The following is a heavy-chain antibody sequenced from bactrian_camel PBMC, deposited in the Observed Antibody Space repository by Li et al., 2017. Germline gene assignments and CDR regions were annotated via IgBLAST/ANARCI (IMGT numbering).Heavy chain of an antibody. CDR3: ASGGTWVGSLDY. V-gene: IGHV3S40*01. CDR2: ITTGGGSA. J-gene: IGHJ4*01. CDR1: GFTFSFYV. D-gene: IGHD2*01. Sequence: VQLVESGGGLVQPGGSLTLSCAASGFTFSFYVMTWVRQAPGKGLEWVSAITTGGGSAYYADSLKGRFTISRDNAKYTLYLQLNSLRTEDTAMYYCASGGTWVGSLDYWGQGTQVTVS.